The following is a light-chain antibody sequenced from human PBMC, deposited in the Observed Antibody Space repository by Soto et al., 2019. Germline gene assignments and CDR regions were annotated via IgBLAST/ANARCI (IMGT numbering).Light chain of an antibody. CDR1: QSAGTA. CDR2: DAS. Sequence: IVLTQAPATLSLSLVQSAKLSCSSCQSAGTAFAWFQQKPGQPPRLLIYDASKRATGIPDRFSGSGSGTDFTLTISRLEPEDFAVYYCQQYGSSPPRITFGQGTKVDIK. J-gene: IGKJ1*01. CDR3: QQYGSSPPRIT. V-gene: IGKV3-20*01.